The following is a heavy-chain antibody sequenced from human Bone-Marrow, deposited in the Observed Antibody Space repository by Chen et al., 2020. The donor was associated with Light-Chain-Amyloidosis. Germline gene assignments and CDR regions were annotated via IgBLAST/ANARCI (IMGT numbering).Heavy chain of an antibody. D-gene: IGHD2-15*01. CDR3: ARNGHYSIDS. J-gene: IGHJ4*02. Sequence: QVQLQQWGAGLLKPSETLSLTCAVYGGSFSAYYWSWVRQPPGKGLEWIGEVTHTGSTSYNPSVESRVTMSLDISKNQSSLKLTSVTAADTAVYYCARNGHYSIDSWGQGTLVTVSS. CDR2: VTHTGST. CDR1: GGSFSAYY. V-gene: IGHV4-34*01.